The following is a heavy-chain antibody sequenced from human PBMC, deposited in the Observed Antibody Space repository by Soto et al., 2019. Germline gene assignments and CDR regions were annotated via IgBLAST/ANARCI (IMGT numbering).Heavy chain of an antibody. J-gene: IGHJ4*02. CDR3: DLTTRTRGFDY. CDR2: IIPILGIA. CDR1: GGTFSSYT. V-gene: IGHV1-69*02. D-gene: IGHD3-10*01. Sequence: QVQLVQSGAEVKKPGSSVKVSCKASGGTFSSYTISWVRQAPGQGLEWMGRIIPILGIANYAQKFQGRVTITADKPTSTAYVELSSLRSEDTAVYYCDLTTRTRGFDYWGQGTLVTVSS.